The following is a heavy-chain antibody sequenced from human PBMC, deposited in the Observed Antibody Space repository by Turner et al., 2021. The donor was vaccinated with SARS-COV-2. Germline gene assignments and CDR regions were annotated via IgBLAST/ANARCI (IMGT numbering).Heavy chain of an antibody. CDR3: AREGGFSYDHDTFRM. Sequence: VHLFQSGAEVRKPGASLKVPGKALGYTFTAYYIHWLRQAPGQGPEWMGCISRHSGDTNYSHKSQRRVTITRDTSINTAHMELSRLRSDDTAVYYGAREGGFSYDHDTFRMWGQGTMVTVSS. D-gene: IGHD3-16*01. J-gene: IGHJ3*02. V-gene: IGHV1-2*07. CDR2: ISRHSGDT. CDR1: GYTFTAYY.